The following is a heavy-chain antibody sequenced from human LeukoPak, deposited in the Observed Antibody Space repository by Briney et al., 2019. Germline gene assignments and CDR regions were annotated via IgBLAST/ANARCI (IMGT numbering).Heavy chain of an antibody. CDR1: GYSISSGYY. V-gene: IGHV4-38-2*02. CDR3: ARDPVQSGSYWGGPRADFDFDI. D-gene: IGHD1-26*01. J-gene: IGHJ3*02. Sequence: SETLSLTCTVSGYSISSGYYWGWIRQPPGKGLEWIGSIYHSGSTYYNPSLKSRVTISVDTSKNQFSLKLSSVTAADTAVYYCARDPVQSGSYWGGPRADFDFDIWGQGTMVTVSS. CDR2: IYHSGST.